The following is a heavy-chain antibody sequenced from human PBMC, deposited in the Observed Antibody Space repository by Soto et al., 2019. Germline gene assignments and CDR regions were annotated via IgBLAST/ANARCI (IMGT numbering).Heavy chain of an antibody. J-gene: IGHJ5*02. D-gene: IGHD6-19*01. Sequence: SETLSLTCTVSGGSISSSSYYWGWIRQPPGKGLEWIGSIYYSGSTNYNPSLKSRVTISVDTSKNQFSLRLSSVTAADTAVYYCARETYSSGWYYWFDPWGQGTLVTVSS. CDR3: ARETYSSGWYYWFDP. V-gene: IGHV4-39*07. CDR2: IYYSGST. CDR1: GGSISSSSYY.